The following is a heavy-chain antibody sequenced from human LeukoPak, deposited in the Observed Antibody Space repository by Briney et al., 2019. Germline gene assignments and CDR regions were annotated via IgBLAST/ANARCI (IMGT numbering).Heavy chain of an antibody. CDR1: GGSISSGGYY. CDR2: FYYSGST. V-gene: IGHV4-31*03. J-gene: IGHJ3*02. CDR3: ARGDSDYYDSSGIDAFDI. Sequence: SETLSLTCTVSGGSISSGGYYWSWIRQHPGKGLEWIGYFYYSGSTYYNPSLKSRVTISVDTSKNQFSLKLSSVTAADTAVYYCARGDSDYYDSSGIDAFDIWGQGTMVTVSS. D-gene: IGHD3-22*01.